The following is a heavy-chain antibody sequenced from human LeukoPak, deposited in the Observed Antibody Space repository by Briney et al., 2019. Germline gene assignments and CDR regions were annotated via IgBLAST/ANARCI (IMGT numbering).Heavy chain of an antibody. J-gene: IGHJ4*02. V-gene: IGHV4-59*01. Sequence: PSETLSLTCTVSGGSISSYYWSWIRQPPGKGLEWIGYIYYSGSTNYNPSLKSRVTISVDTSKNQLSLKLSSVTAADTAVYYCARDDIAARPLDYWGQGTLVTVSS. CDR1: GGSISSYY. CDR2: IYYSGST. CDR3: ARDDIAARPLDY. D-gene: IGHD6-6*01.